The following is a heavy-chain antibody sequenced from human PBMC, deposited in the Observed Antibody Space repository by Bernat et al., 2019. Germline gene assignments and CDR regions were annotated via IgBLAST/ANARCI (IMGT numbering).Heavy chain of an antibody. Sequence: QVQLVQSGAEVKKPGASVKVSCKASGYTFTSYYMHWVRQAPGQGLEWMGIINPSGGSTSYAQKFQGRVTMTRDTSTSTVYMELSSLRSEDTAVYYCARTIGPIAVAGTTGGMDVWGQGTTVTVSS. CDR2: INPSGGST. V-gene: IGHV1-46*03. CDR3: ARTIGPIAVAGTTGGMDV. J-gene: IGHJ6*02. CDR1: GYTFTSYY. D-gene: IGHD6-19*01.